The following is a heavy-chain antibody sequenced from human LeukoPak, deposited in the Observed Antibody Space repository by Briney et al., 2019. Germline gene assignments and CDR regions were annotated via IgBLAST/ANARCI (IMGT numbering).Heavy chain of an antibody. CDR2: ISAYNGNT. CDR3: ARTYYYDSSGYSLFY. CDR1: GYTFTSYG. D-gene: IGHD3-22*01. Sequence: ASVKVSCKASGYTFTSYGISWVRQAPGQGLEGMGWISAYNGNTNYAQKLQGRVTMTRDTSISTAYMELSRLRSDDTVVYYCARTYYYDSSGYSLFYWGQGTLVTVSS. J-gene: IGHJ4*02. V-gene: IGHV1-18*01.